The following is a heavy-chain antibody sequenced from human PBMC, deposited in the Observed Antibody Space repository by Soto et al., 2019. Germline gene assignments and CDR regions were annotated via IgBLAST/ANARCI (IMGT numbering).Heavy chain of an antibody. V-gene: IGHV4-4*07. D-gene: IGHD3-10*01. J-gene: IGHJ6*02. CDR1: GVSVRGFY. CDR2: IYGTGRSGSS. CDR3: ARDRQYYYDSGSYGMDV. Sequence: SETLSLTCNVSGVSVRGFYWSWIRQPAGKGLEWIGRIYGTGRSGSSNYNPSLKGRVTMSVDTSKNQISLKLTSVTAADTAVYFCARDRQYYYDSGSYGMDVWGQGTTVTVSS.